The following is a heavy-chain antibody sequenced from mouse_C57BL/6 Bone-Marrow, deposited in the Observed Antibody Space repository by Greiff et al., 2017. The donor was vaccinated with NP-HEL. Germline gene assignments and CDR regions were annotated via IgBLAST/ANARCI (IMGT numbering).Heavy chain of an antibody. Sequence: VKLQESGAELMKPGASVKLSCKATGYTFTGYWIEWVKQRPGHGLEWIGEILPGSGSTNYNEKFKGKATFTADTSSNTAYMQLSSLTTEDSAIYYCARSRTITTVVATRGYYFDYWGQGTTLTVSS. CDR1: GYTFTGYW. V-gene: IGHV1-9*01. CDR2: ILPGSGST. CDR3: ARSRTITTVVATRGYYFDY. D-gene: IGHD1-1*01. J-gene: IGHJ2*01.